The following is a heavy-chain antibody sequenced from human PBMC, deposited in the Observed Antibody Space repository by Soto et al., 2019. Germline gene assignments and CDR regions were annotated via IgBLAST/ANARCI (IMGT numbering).Heavy chain of an antibody. V-gene: IGHV1-69*12. D-gene: IGHD1-1*01. Sequence: QVQLVQSGAEVKKPGSSVKVSCKASGGTFSTSAISWVRQAPGQGLEWVGGIMPVFPTPDYAQNFQGRVTITADEYTTTAYLELTSLRADDTAVYYCARDKVRLQLGGNYYSILDVWGQGTAITVSS. J-gene: IGHJ6*02. CDR2: IMPVFPTP. CDR1: GGTFSTSA. CDR3: ARDKVRLQLGGNYYSILDV.